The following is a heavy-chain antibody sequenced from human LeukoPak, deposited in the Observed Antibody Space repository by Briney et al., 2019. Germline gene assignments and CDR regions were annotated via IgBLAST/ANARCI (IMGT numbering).Heavy chain of an antibody. D-gene: IGHD6-6*01. CDR3: ARRPYWFFDL. CDR2: ISPSGNT. J-gene: IGHJ2*01. Sequence: PSETLSLTCSVSSDSISTHSWSWIRQPAGKRLEWIGHISPSGNTNYNPSLKSGVTMSVDTSKHLFSLKLSSVTAADTAVYYCARRPYWFFDLWGRGTLVTVSS. V-gene: IGHV4-4*07. CDR1: SDSISTHS.